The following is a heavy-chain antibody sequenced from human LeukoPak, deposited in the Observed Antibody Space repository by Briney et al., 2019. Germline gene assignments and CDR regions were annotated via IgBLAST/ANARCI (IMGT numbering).Heavy chain of an antibody. V-gene: IGHV4-39*01. CDR2: IYYSGST. D-gene: IGHD5-18*01. Sequence: PSETLSLTCTVSGGSISSGSYYWGWIRQPPGKGLEWIGSIYYSGSTYYNPSLKSRVTMPVDTSKNQFSLKLSSVTAADTAVYYCARLRGYNSGDYWGQGTLVTVSS. CDR3: ARLRGYNSGDY. CDR1: GGSISSGSYY. J-gene: IGHJ4*02.